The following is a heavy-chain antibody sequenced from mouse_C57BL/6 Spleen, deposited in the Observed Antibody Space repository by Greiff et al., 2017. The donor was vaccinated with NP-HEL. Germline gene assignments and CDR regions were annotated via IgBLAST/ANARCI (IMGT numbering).Heavy chain of an antibody. J-gene: IGHJ1*03. CDR2: IRLKSDNYAT. CDR3: TAYYYGSSFFYWYFDV. CDR1: GFTFSNYW. D-gene: IGHD1-1*01. V-gene: IGHV6-3*01. Sequence: EVQVVESGGGLVQPGGSMKLSCVASGFTFSNYWMNWVRQSPEKGLEWVAQIRLKSDNYATHYAESVKGRFTISRDDSKSSVYLQMNNLRAEDTGIYYCTAYYYGSSFFYWYFDVWGTGTTVTVSS.